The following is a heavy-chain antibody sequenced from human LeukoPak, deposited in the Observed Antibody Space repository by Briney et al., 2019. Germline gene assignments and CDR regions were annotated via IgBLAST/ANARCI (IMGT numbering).Heavy chain of an antibody. CDR2: ISGSGGST. CDR3: AKDKWSLYYVDY. V-gene: IGHV3-23*01. J-gene: IGHJ4*02. D-gene: IGHD2-15*01. Sequence: PGGSLRLSCAASGFTFSSYAMSWVRQAPGKGLEWVSAISGSGGSTYYADSVKGHFTISRDNSKNTLYLQMNSLRAEDTAVYYCAKDKWSLYYVDYWGQGTLVTVSS. CDR1: GFTFSSYA.